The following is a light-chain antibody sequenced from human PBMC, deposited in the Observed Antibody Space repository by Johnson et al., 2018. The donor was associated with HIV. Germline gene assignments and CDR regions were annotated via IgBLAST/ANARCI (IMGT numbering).Light chain of an antibody. V-gene: IGLV1-51*01. Sequence: QPVLTQPPSVSAAPGQKVTISCSGSSSNIGRNYVSWYQQLPGTAPKLLIYDNNKRPSGIPDRFSGSKSGTSATLGITGLQTGDEADYYCGTWDSSLSARYVFGTVTKVTVL. J-gene: IGLJ1*01. CDR1: SSNIGRNY. CDR3: GTWDSSLSARYV. CDR2: DNN.